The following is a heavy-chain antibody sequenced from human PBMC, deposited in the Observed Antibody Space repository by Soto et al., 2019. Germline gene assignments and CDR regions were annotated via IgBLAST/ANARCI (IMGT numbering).Heavy chain of an antibody. CDR2: INHSGST. D-gene: IGHD2-2*01. J-gene: IGHJ6*04. CDR1: GGSFSGYY. V-gene: IGHV4-34*01. Sequence: QVQLQQWGAGLLKPSETLCLTCAVYGGSFSGYYWSWIRQPPGKGLEWIGEINHSGSTNYNPSLKSRVTISVDTSKNQFSLKLSSVTAADTAVYYCARVWCSSTSCFWMDVWGKGTTVTVSS. CDR3: ARVWCSSTSCFWMDV.